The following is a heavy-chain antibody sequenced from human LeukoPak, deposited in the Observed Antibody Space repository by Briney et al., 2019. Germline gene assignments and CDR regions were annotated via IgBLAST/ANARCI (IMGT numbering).Heavy chain of an antibody. D-gene: IGHD3-16*01. V-gene: IGHV4-4*07. J-gene: IGHJ4*02. CDR2: IYTSGST. Sequence: PETLSLTCTVPGGSISSYYWSWIRQPAGKGLEWIGRIYTSGSTNYNPSLKSRVTMSVDTSKNQFSLKLSSVTAADTAVYYCARVPRANYDYVWGSCWGQGTLVTVSS. CDR1: GGSISSYY. CDR3: ARVPRANYDYVWGSC.